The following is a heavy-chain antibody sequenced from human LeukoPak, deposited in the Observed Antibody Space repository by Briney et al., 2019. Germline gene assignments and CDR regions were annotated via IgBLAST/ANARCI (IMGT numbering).Heavy chain of an antibody. D-gene: IGHD3-10*01. Sequence: ASVKVSCKASGYTFTSYGISWVRQAPGQGLEWMGWISAYNGNTNYAQKLQGRVTMTTDTSTSTAYMELRSLRSDDTAVNYCARNIYGSGSYDFDYWGQGTLVTVSS. V-gene: IGHV1-18*01. CDR3: ARNIYGSGSYDFDY. J-gene: IGHJ4*02. CDR2: ISAYNGNT. CDR1: GYTFTSYG.